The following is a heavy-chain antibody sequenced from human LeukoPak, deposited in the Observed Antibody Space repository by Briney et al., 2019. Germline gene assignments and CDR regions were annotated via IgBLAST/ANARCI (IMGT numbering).Heavy chain of an antibody. J-gene: IGHJ4*02. CDR3: AKPSTAAAGIAAMGYFDY. CDR1: GFTFSSYG. D-gene: IGHD6-13*01. V-gene: IGHV3-30*18. CDR2: ISYDGSNK. Sequence: GGSLRLSCAASGFTFSSYGMHWVRQDPGKGLEWVAVISYDGSNKYYADSVKGRFTISRDNSKNTLYLQMNSLRAEDTAVYYCAKPSTAAAGIAAMGYFDYWGQGTLVAVSS.